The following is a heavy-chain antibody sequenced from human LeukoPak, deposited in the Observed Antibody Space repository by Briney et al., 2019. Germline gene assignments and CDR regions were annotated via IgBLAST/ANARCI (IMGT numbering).Heavy chain of an antibody. D-gene: IGHD3-22*01. V-gene: IGHV4-4*02. CDR1: IGSISSSKW. J-gene: IGHJ3*02. CDR3: ARDVSGSGYEPFDM. Sequence: SETLSLTCSVSIGSISSSKWWSWVRQSPVRGLEWIGEIYLYGTTNYNPSFTSRVTMSVDRSRNQFSLKLNSVTAADTAVYYCARDVSGSGYEPFDMWGQGTMVTISS. CDR2: IYLYGTT.